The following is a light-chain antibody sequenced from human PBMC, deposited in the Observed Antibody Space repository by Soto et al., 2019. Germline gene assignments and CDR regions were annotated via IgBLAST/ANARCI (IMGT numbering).Light chain of an antibody. CDR3: QESYRSPLS. CDR1: ESVYRY. J-gene: IGKJ4*01. CDR2: AAS. Sequence: DIQMTQSPSSLSASVGDRVTITCRASESVYRYLNWYQQKPGRAPNLLIYAASNLHSGVSSRFRGCGSGTDFTLSIANLQPEDLATYCCQESYRSPLSFGGGTKVEI. V-gene: IGKV1-39*01.